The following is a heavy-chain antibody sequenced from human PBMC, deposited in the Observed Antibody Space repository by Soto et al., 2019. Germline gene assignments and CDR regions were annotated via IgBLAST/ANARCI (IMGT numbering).Heavy chain of an antibody. CDR1: GFTYSTYT. CDR3: AKDSSGWDYDAFDI. CDR2: ISWNSGSI. D-gene: IGHD6-19*01. J-gene: IGHJ3*02. V-gene: IGHV3-9*01. Sequence: GVSLRLSCAASGFTYSTYTMHWVRQAPGKGLEWVSGISWNSGSIGYADSVKGRFTISRDNAKNSLYLQMNSLRAEDTALYYCAKDSSGWDYDAFDIWGQGTMVTVSS.